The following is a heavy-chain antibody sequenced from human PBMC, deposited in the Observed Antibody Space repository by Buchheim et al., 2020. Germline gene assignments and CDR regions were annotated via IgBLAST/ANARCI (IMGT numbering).Heavy chain of an antibody. V-gene: IGHV4-61*02. CDR2: IYTSGST. J-gene: IGHJ5*02. D-gene: IGHD6-13*01. CDR1: GGSISSGSYY. CDR3: ARARIAAAGTGWFDP. Sequence: QVQLQESGPGLVKPSQTLSLTCTVSGGSISSGSYYWSWIRQPAGKGLEWIGRIYTSGSTNYNPSLKSRVTISVDKSKNQFSLKLSSVTAADTAVYYCARARIAAAGTGWFDPWGQGTL.